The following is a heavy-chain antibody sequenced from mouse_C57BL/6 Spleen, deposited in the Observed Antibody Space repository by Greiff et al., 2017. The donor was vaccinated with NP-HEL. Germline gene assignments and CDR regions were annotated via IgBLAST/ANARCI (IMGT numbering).Heavy chain of an antibody. Sequence: VQLQQSGAELVRPGASVTLSCKASGYTFTDYEMHWVKQTPVHGLEWIGAIDPETGGTAYNQKFKGKAILTADKSSSTAYMELRSLTSEDSAVYYCTRTAYGNYGGYWGQGTTLTVSS. D-gene: IGHD2-1*01. CDR1: GYTFTDYE. V-gene: IGHV1-15*01. CDR2: IDPETGGT. J-gene: IGHJ2*01. CDR3: TRTAYGNYGGY.